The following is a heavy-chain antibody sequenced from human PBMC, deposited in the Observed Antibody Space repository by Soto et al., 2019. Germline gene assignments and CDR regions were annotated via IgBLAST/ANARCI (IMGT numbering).Heavy chain of an antibody. V-gene: IGHV5-10-1*01. D-gene: IGHD3-10*01. CDR1: GYSFTSYG. J-gene: IGHJ4*02. Sequence: ESLKISGKGSGYSFTSYGISWVRQMPGKGLEWMGRIDPSDSYTNYSPSFQGHVTISADKSISTAYLQWSSLKASDTAMYYCARHNSGSYYKFYWGQGTLVTVSS. CDR3: ARHNSGSYYKFY. CDR2: IDPSDSYT.